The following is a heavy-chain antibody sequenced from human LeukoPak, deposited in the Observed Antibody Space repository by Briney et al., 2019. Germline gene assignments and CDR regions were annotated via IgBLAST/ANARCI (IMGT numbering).Heavy chain of an antibody. J-gene: IGHJ4*02. D-gene: IGHD2/OR15-2a*01. CDR2: ISDIGSI. CDR1: GGSFSGYH. Sequence: SETLSLTCAVYGGSFSGYHWSWIRQPPGKGLEWIAYISDIGSINYNPSLRSRVTISLDTSKNQFSLKLSSVTAADTAVYYCAGHHPRNTVDFWGQGTLVTVSS. CDR3: AGHHPRNTVDF. V-gene: IGHV4-59*08.